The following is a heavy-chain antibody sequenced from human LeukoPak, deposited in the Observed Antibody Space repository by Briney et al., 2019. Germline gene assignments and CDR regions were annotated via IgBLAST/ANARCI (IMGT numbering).Heavy chain of an antibody. Sequence: PGGSLRLSCAASGFTFDDYAMHWVRQAPGKGLEWVSGISWNSGSIGYADSVKGRFTISRDNAKNSLYLQMNSLRAEDTALYYCAKGPQLPDYWGQGTLVTVSS. CDR2: ISWNSGSI. V-gene: IGHV3-9*01. CDR3: AKGPQLPDY. J-gene: IGHJ4*02. CDR1: GFTFDDYA. D-gene: IGHD2-2*01.